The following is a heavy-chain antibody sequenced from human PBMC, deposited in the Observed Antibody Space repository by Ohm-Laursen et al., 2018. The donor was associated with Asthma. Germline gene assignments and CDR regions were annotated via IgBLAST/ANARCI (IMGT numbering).Heavy chain of an antibody. CDR2: ISYDGSNK. V-gene: IGHV3-30-3*01. CDR1: GFTFSSYA. CDR3: ARDDGRDGYNWGEY. Sequence: SLRLSCTASGFTFSSYAMHWVRQAPGKGLEWVAVISYDGSNKYYADSVKGRFTISRDNSKNTLYLQMNSLRAEDTAVYYCARDDGRDGYNWGEYWGQGTLVTVSS. D-gene: IGHD5-24*01. J-gene: IGHJ4*02.